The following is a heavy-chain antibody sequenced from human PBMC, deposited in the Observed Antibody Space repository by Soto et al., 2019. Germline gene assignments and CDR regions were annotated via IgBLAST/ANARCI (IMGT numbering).Heavy chain of an antibody. V-gene: IGHV4-30-4*01. J-gene: IGHJ4*02. D-gene: IGHD3-22*01. CDR3: ARRKGFYYYDSSGYYSTEFDY. CDR2: IYYSGST. CDR1: GGSISSGDYY. Sequence: SETLSLTCTVSGGSISSGDYYWSWIRQPPGKGLEWIGYIYYSGSTYYNPSLKSRVTVSVDTSKNQFSLKLSSVTAAGTAVYYCARRKGFYYYDSSGYYSTEFDYWGQGTLVTVSS.